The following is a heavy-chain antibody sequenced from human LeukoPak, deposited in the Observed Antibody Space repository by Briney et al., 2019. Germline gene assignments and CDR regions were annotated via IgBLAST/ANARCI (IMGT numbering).Heavy chain of an antibody. Sequence: SEALSLTCIVSGGSISSYYWNWIRQSAGKGLEWIGRFYSSVSTDYNPSLKRRVTMSVDTSKNQFSLKLSSVTAADTAVYYCARGTYCGSDCYSFEYWGQGTLVTVSS. D-gene: IGHD2-21*01. J-gene: IGHJ4*02. CDR2: FYSSVST. V-gene: IGHV4-4*07. CDR1: GGSISSYY. CDR3: ARGTYCGSDCYSFEY.